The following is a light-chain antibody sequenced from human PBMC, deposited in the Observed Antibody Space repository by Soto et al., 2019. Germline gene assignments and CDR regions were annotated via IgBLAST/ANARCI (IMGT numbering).Light chain of an antibody. CDR3: VLYMGSGISV. V-gene: IGLV8-61*01. J-gene: IGLJ3*02. CDR2: STN. CDR1: SGSVSTSYY. Sequence: QAVVTQEPSFSVSPGGTVTLTCGLSSGSVSTSYYPSWYQQTAGQAPRTLIHSTNTRSSGVPDRFSGSILGNKAALTITGAQADDESDYYCVLYMGSGISVFGGGTKLTVL.